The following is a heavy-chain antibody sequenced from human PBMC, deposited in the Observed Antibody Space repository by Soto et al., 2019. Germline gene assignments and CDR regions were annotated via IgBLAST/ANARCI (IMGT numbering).Heavy chain of an antibody. CDR2: IYPGDSDT. J-gene: IGHJ6*02. CDR1: GYRFPSYW. CDR3: ARQTPYYDFWSGYYPYYYYGMDV. D-gene: IGHD3-3*01. Sequence: GQALKLSGTASGYRFPSYWIGCVRQMPGKGLAWMGIIYPGDSDTRYSPSFQGQVTISADKSISTAYLQWSSLKASDTAMYYCARQTPYYDFWSGYYPYYYYGMDVWGQGTTVTVS. V-gene: IGHV5-51*01.